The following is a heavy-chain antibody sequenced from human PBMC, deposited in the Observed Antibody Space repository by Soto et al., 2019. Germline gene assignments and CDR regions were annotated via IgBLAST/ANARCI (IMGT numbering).Heavy chain of an antibody. Sequence: ASVKVSCKASGGTFSSYAISWVRQAPGQGLEWMGGIIPIFGTANYAQKFQGRVTITADESTSTAYMELSSLRSEDTAVYYWAMDSSRRYCGGDCYNWFDPWGQGTLVTVSS. CDR1: GGTFSSYA. D-gene: IGHD2-21*02. CDR3: AMDSSRRYCGGDCYNWFDP. V-gene: IGHV1-69*13. J-gene: IGHJ5*02. CDR2: IIPIFGTA.